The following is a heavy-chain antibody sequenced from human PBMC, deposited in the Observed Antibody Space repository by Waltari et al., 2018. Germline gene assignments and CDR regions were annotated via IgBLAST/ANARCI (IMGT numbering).Heavy chain of an antibody. J-gene: IGHJ4*02. CDR2: ISFNSVTI. CDR3: AKDFGYSYGRTFEI. Sequence: EVQLVESGGGLVQPGRSLRLSCSGSGFTFDDYAMHWVRQAPGKGLDGVASISFNSVTIDYADSVKGRFTISKDNAKNCLYLQMNSLRPEDTALYYCAKDFGYSYGRTFEIWGRGTLVTVSS. D-gene: IGHD5-18*01. CDR1: GFTFDDYA. V-gene: IGHV3-9*01.